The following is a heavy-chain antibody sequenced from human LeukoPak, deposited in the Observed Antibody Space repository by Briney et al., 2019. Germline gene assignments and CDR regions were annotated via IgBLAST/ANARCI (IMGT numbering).Heavy chain of an antibody. CDR2: IYYSGHT. V-gene: IGHV4-39*01. J-gene: IGHJ6*02. Sequence: SETLSLTCTVSGGPMSRSTYYWTGIRTPPGKGLMWLARIYYSGHTNDSPTHKRRVTISIDTSKNQSSRSLSSVTAADTAVYSGARHFPYDYRGVLDVWGQGTTVTLSS. CDR3: ARHFPYDYRGVLDV. CDR1: GGPMSRSTYY. D-gene: IGHD5-12*01.